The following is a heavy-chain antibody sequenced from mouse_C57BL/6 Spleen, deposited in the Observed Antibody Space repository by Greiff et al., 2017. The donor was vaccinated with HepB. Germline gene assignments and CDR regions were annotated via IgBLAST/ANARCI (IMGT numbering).Heavy chain of an antibody. CDR3: ARPSNPTKVAMDY. V-gene: IGHV1-55*01. J-gene: IGHJ4*01. CDR1: GYTFTSYW. CDR2: IYPGSGST. Sequence: QVQLQQPGAELVKPGASVKMSCKASGYTFTSYWITWVKQRPGQGLEWIGDIYPGSGSTNYNEKFKSKATLTVDTSSSTAYMQLSSLTSEDSAVYYCARPSNPTKVAMDYWGQGTSGTVSS. D-gene: IGHD1-1*01.